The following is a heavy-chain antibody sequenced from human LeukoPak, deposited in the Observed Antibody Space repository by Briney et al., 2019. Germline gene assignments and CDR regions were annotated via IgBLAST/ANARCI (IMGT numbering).Heavy chain of an antibody. CDR3: ARAHIKVRGVTSY. CDR2: IYYSGST. Sequence: PSETLSLTCTVSGGSISSYYWSWIRQPPGKGLEWIGYIYYSGSTNYNPSLKSRVTISVDTSKNQFSLKLSSVTAADTAVYYCARAHIKVRGVTSYWGQGTLVTVSS. J-gene: IGHJ4*02. CDR1: GGSISSYY. D-gene: IGHD3-10*01. V-gene: IGHV4-59*01.